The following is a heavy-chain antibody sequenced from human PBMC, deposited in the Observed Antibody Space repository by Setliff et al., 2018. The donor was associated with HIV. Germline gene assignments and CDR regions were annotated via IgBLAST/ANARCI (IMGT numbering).Heavy chain of an antibody. CDR3: ARGFEGYCSGASCHWSDS. CDR2: ISHSGRT. V-gene: IGHV4-34*01. CDR1: GGSLTDYD. J-gene: IGHJ5*01. D-gene: IGHD2-15*01. Sequence: SETLSLTCSVYGGSLTDYDWTWIRQTPAKGLEWIGEISHSGRTNYNPSLKTRLIISRDTSKNQFSLRLSSATVADTAIYYCARGFEGYCSGASCHWSDSWGQGTQVTVSS.